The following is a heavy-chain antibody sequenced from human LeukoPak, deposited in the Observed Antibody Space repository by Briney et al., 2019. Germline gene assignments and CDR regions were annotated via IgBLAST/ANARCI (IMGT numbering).Heavy chain of an antibody. V-gene: IGHV1-8*03. CDR3: ARGQVRILEWLEDY. Sequence: ASVKDSCKASGYTFTNYDINSVRQATGQGLGWMGWMNPNSGNKSYAQNFQSRVTVTGNTSISTVYMELSSLRYEDTAVYYCARGQVRILEWLEDYWGQGTLVTVSS. CDR1: GYTFTNYD. CDR2: MNPNSGNK. J-gene: IGHJ4*02. D-gene: IGHD3-3*01.